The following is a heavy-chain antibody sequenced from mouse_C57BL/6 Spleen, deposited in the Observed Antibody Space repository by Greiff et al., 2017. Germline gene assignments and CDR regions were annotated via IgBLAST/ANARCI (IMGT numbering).Heavy chain of an antibody. Sequence: VQLVESGPGLVQPSQSLSITCTVSGFSLTSYGVPWVRQSPGKGLEWLGVIWGGGSSDYNAAFISRLCISKDNSKSQVFFKMNRLQADDTAIYYCAREGDAYGAWFAYWGQGTLVTVSA. CDR3: AREGDAYGAWFAY. CDR2: IWGGGSS. V-gene: IGHV2-2*01. D-gene: IGHD1-1*01. J-gene: IGHJ3*01. CDR1: GFSLTSYG.